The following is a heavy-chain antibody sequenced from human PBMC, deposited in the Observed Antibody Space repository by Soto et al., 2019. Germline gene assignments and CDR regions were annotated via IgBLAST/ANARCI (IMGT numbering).Heavy chain of an antibody. CDR2: INTGNGNT. D-gene: IGHD6-25*01. V-gene: IGHV1-3*04. CDR1: GYTFTNYA. CDR3: VAAIAADP. J-gene: IGHJ5*02. Sequence: QVQLVQSGAEVKKPGASVKVSCKASGYTFTNYAMHWVRQAPGQRLEWMGWINTGNGNTKYSQKIQGRATITRDTSAITAYMELSSLRSEDTAVYYFVAAIAADPWGQGTLVTVSS.